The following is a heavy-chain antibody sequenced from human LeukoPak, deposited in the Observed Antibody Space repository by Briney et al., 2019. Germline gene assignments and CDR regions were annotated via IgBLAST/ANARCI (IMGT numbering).Heavy chain of an antibody. Sequence: GESLRLSCAASGFTFNNYNMNWVRQAPGKALEWVSSITSSGTYIFYADSVKGRFTISRDNAKNSLYLQMYSLRAEDTAVYYCATLVGGDYWGQGTLVTVSS. CDR1: GFTFNNYN. CDR2: ITSSGTYI. D-gene: IGHD1-26*01. J-gene: IGHJ4*02. V-gene: IGHV3-21*01. CDR3: ATLVGGDY.